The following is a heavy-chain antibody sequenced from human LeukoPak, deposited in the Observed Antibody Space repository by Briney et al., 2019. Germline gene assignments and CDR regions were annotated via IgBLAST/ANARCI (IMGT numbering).Heavy chain of an antibody. Sequence: GSLRLSCAASGFTFSSYGMHWVRQAPGKGLEWVAVIWYDGSNKYYADSVKGRFTISRDNSKNTLYLQMNSLRAEDTAVYYCAKVERYCSSTSCYRAYYYYGMDVWGQGTTVTVSS. D-gene: IGHD2-2*01. J-gene: IGHJ6*02. V-gene: IGHV3-30*02. CDR1: GFTFSSYG. CDR3: AKVERYCSSTSCYRAYYYYGMDV. CDR2: IWYDGSNK.